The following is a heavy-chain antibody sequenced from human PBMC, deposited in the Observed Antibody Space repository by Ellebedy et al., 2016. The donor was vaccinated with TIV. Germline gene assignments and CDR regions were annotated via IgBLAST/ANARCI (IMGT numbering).Heavy chain of an antibody. D-gene: IGHD3-10*01. CDR1: GFTFSSYS. Sequence: GGSLRLXXAASGFTFSSYSMNWVRQAPGKGLEWVSSISSSSSYIYYADSVKGRFTISRDNAKNSLYLQMNSLRAEDTAVYYCARELLLWFGDKSNLFDYWGQGTLVTVSS. CDR3: ARELLLWFGDKSNLFDY. V-gene: IGHV3-21*01. CDR2: ISSSSSYI. J-gene: IGHJ4*02.